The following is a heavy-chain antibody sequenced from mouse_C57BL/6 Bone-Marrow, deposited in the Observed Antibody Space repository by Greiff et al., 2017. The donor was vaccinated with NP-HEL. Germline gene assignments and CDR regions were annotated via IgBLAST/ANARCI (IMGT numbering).Heavy chain of an antibody. V-gene: IGHV1-82*01. CDR3: ARQLTFDY. CDR2: IYPGDGDT. Sequence: QVQLQQSGPELVKPGASVKISCKASGYAFSSSWMNWVKQRPGKGLEWIGRIYPGDGDTNYNGEFKGKAKLTADKSSSTAYMQLSSLTSEDSAVYFCARQLTFDYWGQGTTLTVSS. CDR1: GYAFSSSW. D-gene: IGHD3-2*02. J-gene: IGHJ2*01.